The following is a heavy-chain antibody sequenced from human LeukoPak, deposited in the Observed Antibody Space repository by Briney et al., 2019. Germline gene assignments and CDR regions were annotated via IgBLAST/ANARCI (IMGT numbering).Heavy chain of an antibody. CDR2: IFYSGST. CDR1: GGSISSGGYY. J-gene: IGHJ3*02. Sequence: SETLSLTCTDSGGSISSGGYYWSWIRQRPGKGLEWIGYIFYSGSTYYNPSLKSRVTISVDTSKNQFSLKLSSVTAADTAMYYCARRSYDSSGYYYDDAFDIWGQGTMVTVSS. D-gene: IGHD3-22*01. CDR3: ARRSYDSSGYYYDDAFDI. V-gene: IGHV4-31*03.